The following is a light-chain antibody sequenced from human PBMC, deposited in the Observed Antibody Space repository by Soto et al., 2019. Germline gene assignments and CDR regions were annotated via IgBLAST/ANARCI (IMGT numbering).Light chain of an antibody. CDR1: SSDVGGYNF. CDR3: SSYTTTTTVV. J-gene: IGLJ1*01. V-gene: IGLV2-14*03. CDR2: KVS. Sequence: QSVLTQPASVFGSPGQSITFSCTGTSSDVGGYNFISWYQQHPDKAPKLIIYKVSSRPSGVSNRFSASKSGNTASLTISGLQPEDEDDYYCSSYTTTTTVVFGTGTKVTVL.